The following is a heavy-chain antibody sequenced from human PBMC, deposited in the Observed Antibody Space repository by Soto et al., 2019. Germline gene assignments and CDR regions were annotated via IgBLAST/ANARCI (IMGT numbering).Heavy chain of an antibody. V-gene: IGHV1-2*02. CDR2: INPNSGGT. D-gene: IGHD5-12*01. CDR3: ARGERDGYGDYYYYGMDV. Sequence: ASVKVSCKASGYTFTGYYMHWVRQAPGQGLEWMGWINPNSGGTNYAQKFQGRVTMTRDTSISTAYMELSRLRSDDTAVYYRARGERDGYGDYYYYGMDVWGQGTTVTVSS. CDR1: GYTFTGYY. J-gene: IGHJ6*02.